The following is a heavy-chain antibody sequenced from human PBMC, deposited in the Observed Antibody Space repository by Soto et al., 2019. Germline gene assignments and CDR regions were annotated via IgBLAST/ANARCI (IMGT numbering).Heavy chain of an antibody. Sequence: SETLSLTCAVYGGSFSGYYWSWIRQPPGKGLEWIGEVNHSGSTNYNPSLKSRVTISVDTSKNQFSLKLSSVTAADTAVYYCARGGRRDGYNYDYWGQGTLVTVSS. D-gene: IGHD5-12*01. CDR2: VNHSGST. CDR1: GGSFSGYY. J-gene: IGHJ4*02. CDR3: ARGGRRDGYNYDY. V-gene: IGHV4-34*01.